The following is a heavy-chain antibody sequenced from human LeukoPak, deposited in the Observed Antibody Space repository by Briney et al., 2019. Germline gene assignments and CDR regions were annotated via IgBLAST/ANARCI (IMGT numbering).Heavy chain of an antibody. V-gene: IGHV3-7*01. CDR2: IKEDGSEK. CDR1: GFIFSTYW. J-gene: IGHJ5*02. CDR3: ARDPGDRAIDRWFDP. Sequence: GGSLRLSCAASGFIFSTYWMSWVRQAPGKGLEWVANIKEDGSEKNYADSVKGRFTISRDNAKNSLYLQMNSLRAEDTAVYYCARDPGDRAIDRWFDPWGQGTLVTVSS. D-gene: IGHD5-18*01.